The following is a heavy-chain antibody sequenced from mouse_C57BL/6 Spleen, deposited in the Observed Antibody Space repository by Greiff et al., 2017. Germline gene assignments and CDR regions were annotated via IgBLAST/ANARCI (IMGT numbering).Heavy chain of an antibody. J-gene: IGHJ3*01. CDR1: GYTFTSYD. D-gene: IGHD2-2*01. V-gene: IGHV1-85*01. Sequence: QVQLQQSGPELVKPGASVKLSCKASGYTFTSYDINWVKQRPGQGLEWIGWIYPRDGSTKYNEKFKGKATLTVDTSSRTAYMELHSLTSEDSAVYFCARKDIYYCYDRGFAYWGQGTLVTVSA. CDR3: ARKDIYYCYDRGFAY. CDR2: IYPRDGST.